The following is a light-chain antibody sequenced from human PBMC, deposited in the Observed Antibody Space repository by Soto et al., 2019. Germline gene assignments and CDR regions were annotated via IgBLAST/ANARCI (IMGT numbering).Light chain of an antibody. CDR1: QGISSY. J-gene: IGKJ3*01. V-gene: IGKV1-8*01. CDR2: AAS. Sequence: IRATQSPSSLSASTRAIVTLPCRASQGISSYLAWYQQKPGKAAKLLIYAASTLQSGVPSRFSGSGSGTDFTLTISCLQSEDFATYYCQQYYSYPRAFGPGTKVDIK. CDR3: QQYYSYPRA.